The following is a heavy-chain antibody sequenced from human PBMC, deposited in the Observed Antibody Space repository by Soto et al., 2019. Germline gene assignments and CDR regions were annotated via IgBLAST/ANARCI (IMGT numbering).Heavy chain of an antibody. CDR2: IIPIFGTA. CDR1: GGTFSSYA. CDR3: ARGYYDSSGYPL. Sequence: WASVKVSCKASGGTFSSYAISWVRQAPGQGLEWMGGIIPIFGTANYAQKFQGRVTITADESTSTAYMELSSLRSEDTAVYYCARGYYDSSGYPLWGQGTLVTVSS. V-gene: IGHV1-69*13. D-gene: IGHD3-22*01. J-gene: IGHJ4*02.